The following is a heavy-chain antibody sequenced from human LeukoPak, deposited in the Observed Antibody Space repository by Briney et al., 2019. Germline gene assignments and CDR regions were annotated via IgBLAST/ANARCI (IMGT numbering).Heavy chain of an antibody. J-gene: IGHJ1*01. Sequence: PGGSLRLSCAASGFTFSSYAMHWVRQAPGKGLEWVAVISYDGSNKYYADSVKGRFTISRDNSKNTLYLQMNSLRAEDTAVYYCARDYPNYYDSSGYYYVGGYFQHWGQGTLVTVSS. CDR3: ARDYPNYYDSSGYYYVGGYFQH. CDR1: GFTFSSYA. D-gene: IGHD3-22*01. V-gene: IGHV3-30-3*01. CDR2: ISYDGSNK.